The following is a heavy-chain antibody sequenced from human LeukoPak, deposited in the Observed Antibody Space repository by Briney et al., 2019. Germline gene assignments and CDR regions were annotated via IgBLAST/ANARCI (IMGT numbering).Heavy chain of an antibody. CDR3: ARDWRTSHCYLY. J-gene: IGHJ4*02. CDR2: IKQDGSEK. D-gene: IGHD2-21*02. Sequence: GESLRLSCATSGFTFSAYWMSWVRQAPGKGLEWVANIKQDGSEKYYVDSVKGRFTISRDNAKNSLYLQMNSLRAEDTAVYYCARDWRTSHCYLYWGQGTLVTVPS. CDR1: GFTFSAYW. V-gene: IGHV3-7*01.